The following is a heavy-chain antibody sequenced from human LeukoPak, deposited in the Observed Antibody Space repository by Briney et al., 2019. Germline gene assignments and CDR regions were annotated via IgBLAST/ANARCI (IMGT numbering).Heavy chain of an antibody. CDR2: INHSGST. J-gene: IGHJ4*02. D-gene: IGHD6-13*01. V-gene: IGHV4-34*01. CDR1: GGSFSGYY. Sequence: PSETLSLTCAVYGGSFSGYYWSWVRQPPGKGLEWLAEINHSGSTNYNPSLKSRVTISVATSKNQFSLKLSSVTAADTAVYYCARSGVSELVRFEVYFDYWGQGTLVTVP. CDR3: ARSGVSELVRFEVYFDY.